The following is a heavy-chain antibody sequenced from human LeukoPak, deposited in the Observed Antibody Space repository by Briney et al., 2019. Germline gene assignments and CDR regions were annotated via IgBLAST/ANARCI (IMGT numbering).Heavy chain of an antibody. V-gene: IGHV1-2*02. CDR2: IDPNTGGT. CDR3: ARDGSITLLRGYFDY. J-gene: IGHJ4*02. CDR1: GYSFTSQA. D-gene: IGHD3-10*01. Sequence: GASVKVSCKASGYSFTSQAMHWVRQAPGQGLEWMGWIDPNTGGTNYARKFQDRVTMTSDTSISTAYMELSRLRSDDTAVYYCARDGSITLLRGYFDYWGQGTLVTVSS.